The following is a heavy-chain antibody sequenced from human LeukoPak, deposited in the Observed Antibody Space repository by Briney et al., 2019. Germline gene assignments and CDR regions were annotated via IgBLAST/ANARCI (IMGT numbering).Heavy chain of an antibody. J-gene: IGHJ4*02. CDR1: GGSISRGDYY. D-gene: IGHD6-13*01. V-gene: IGHV4-30-4*08. CDR2: IYYNGST. CDR3: ARGGSSWYFDY. Sequence: SETLSLTCTVSGGSISRGDYYWSWIRQPPGKGLEWIGYIYYNGSTYYNPSLKSRVSISVDTSKNQFSLELSSVTAADTAVYYWARGGSSWYFDYWGQGTLVTVSS.